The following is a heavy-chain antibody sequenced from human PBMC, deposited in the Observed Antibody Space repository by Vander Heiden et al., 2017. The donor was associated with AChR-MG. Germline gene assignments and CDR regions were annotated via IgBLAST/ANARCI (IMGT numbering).Heavy chain of an antibody. CDR3: ARGGGPNGYYFDY. J-gene: IGHJ4*02. Sequence: QVQLVASGGGVVQPGRSLSLSCDASGFSFSSYGMRWVRQAPGEGLGWVAVIWYDGSNKYYADSVKGRFTIARDNSKNTLYLQMNSLRAEDTAVYYCARGGGPNGYYFDYWGQGTLVTVSS. D-gene: IGHD6-25*01. CDR2: IWYDGSNK. V-gene: IGHV3-33*01. CDR1: GFSFSSYG.